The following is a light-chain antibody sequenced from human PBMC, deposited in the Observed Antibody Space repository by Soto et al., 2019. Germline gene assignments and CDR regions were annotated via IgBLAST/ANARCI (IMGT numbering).Light chain of an antibody. J-gene: IGKJ4*01. V-gene: IGKV3-11*01. CDR1: QSVDSH. CDR3: QQRINWPLT. Sequence: EIVLTQSPATLSLSPGGRATLSCRASQSVDSHLAWYQQKPGQAPRLLIYDTSNRATGIPARFSGSGSGTDFTLTISSLEPEDSAVYYCQQRINWPLTFGGGTKVEIK. CDR2: DTS.